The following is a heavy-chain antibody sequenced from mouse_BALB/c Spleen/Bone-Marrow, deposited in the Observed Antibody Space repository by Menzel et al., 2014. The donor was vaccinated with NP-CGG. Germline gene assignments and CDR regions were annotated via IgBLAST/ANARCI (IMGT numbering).Heavy chain of an antibody. V-gene: IGHV1-87*01. CDR3: AKEGRGAY. J-gene: IGHJ3*01. CDR1: GYTFTSYW. D-gene: IGHD3-3*01. CDR2: IYPGDGDT. Sequence: QVHVKQSGAELARPGASVKLSCKASGYTFTSYWMQWVKQRPGQGLEWIGAIYPGDGDTRYTQKFKGKATLTADKSSSTAYMQLSSLASEDPAVYYCAKEGRGAYWGQGTLVTVSA.